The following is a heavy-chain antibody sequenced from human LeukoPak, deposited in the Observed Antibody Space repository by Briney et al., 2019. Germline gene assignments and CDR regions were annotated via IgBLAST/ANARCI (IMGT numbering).Heavy chain of an antibody. CDR1: GYTFTSYG. J-gene: IGHJ3*02. CDR2: ISAYNGNT. V-gene: IGHV1-18*01. Sequence: ASVKVSCKASGYTFTSYGISWVRQAPGQGLEWMGWISAYNGNTNYAQKLQGRVTMTTDTSTSTAYMELRSLRSDDTAVYYCARDRFYSSSWYNKHAFDIWGQGTMVTVSS. CDR3: ARDRFYSSSWYNKHAFDI. D-gene: IGHD6-13*01.